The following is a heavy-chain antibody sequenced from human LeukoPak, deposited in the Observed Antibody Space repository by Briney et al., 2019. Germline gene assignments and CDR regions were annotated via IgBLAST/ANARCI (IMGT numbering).Heavy chain of an antibody. CDR3: AKGRYYFDY. Sequence: GGSLRLSCAASGCTFTSYAMSWVRQAPGKGLEWVSAISGGGGGTYYADSVKGQFTISRDNSKNTLYLQMNSLRAEDTAVYYCAKGRYYFDYWGQGTLVTVSS. V-gene: IGHV3-23*01. J-gene: IGHJ4*02. D-gene: IGHD3-16*01. CDR1: GCTFTSYA. CDR2: ISGGGGGT.